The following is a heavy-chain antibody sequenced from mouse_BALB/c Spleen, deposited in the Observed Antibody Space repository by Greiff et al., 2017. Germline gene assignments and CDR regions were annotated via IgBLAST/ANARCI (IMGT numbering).Heavy chain of an antibody. D-gene: IGHD2-4*01. CDR3: ARSRYDYPFDY. CDR2: IYPGSGNT. V-gene: IGHV1-77*01. CDR1: GYTFTDYY. Sequence: QVQLQQSGAELARPGASVKLSCKASGYTFTDYYINWVKQRTGQGLEWIGEIYPGSGNTYYNEKFKGKATLTADKSSSTAYMQLSSLTSEDSAVYFCARSRYDYPFDYWGQGTTLTVSS. J-gene: IGHJ2*01.